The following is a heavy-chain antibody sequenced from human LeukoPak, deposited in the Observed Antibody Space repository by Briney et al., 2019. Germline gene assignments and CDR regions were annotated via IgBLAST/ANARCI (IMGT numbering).Heavy chain of an antibody. D-gene: IGHD1-14*01. J-gene: IGHJ5*02. V-gene: IGHV4-59*08. CDR1: GGSISVYY. CDR3: ARLMVLPPGDWFDP. CDR2: IYYSGST. Sequence: SETLSLTCTVSGGSISVYYWSWIRQPPGKGLEWIGYIYYSGSTKYNPSLKGRVTTSIDTSKNQFSLKLSSVTAADTAVYYCARLMVLPPGDWFDPWGQGTLVTVSS.